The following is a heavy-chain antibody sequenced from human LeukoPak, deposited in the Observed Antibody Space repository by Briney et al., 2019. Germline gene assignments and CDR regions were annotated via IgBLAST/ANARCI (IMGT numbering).Heavy chain of an antibody. CDR2: IYYSGST. D-gene: IGHD3-22*01. J-gene: IGHJ4*02. Sequence: SQTQSLTCSVSVDSNRSSNYYWGWIRQPPGKGLEWIGSIYYSGSTYHNPSLKSRVTISVDTSKNQFSLKLSSVTAADTAVYYCARPTKPYYYDSSGYFFDYWGQGTLVTVSS. V-gene: IGHV4-39*01. CDR1: VDSNRSSNYY. CDR3: ARPTKPYYYDSSGYFFDY.